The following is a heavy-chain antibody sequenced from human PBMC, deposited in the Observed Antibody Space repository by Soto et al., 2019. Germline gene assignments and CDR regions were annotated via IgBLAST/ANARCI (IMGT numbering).Heavy chain of an antibody. D-gene: IGHD2-15*01. Sequence: ASVKVSCKASGYTFTGYYMHWVRQAPGQGLEWMGWINPNSGGTNYAQKFQGRVTMTRDTSISTAYMELSRLRSDDTAVYYCARKYSRWAAFNIWGQGTMVTVSS. V-gene: IGHV1-2*02. CDR2: INPNSGGT. J-gene: IGHJ3*02. CDR1: GYTFTGYY. CDR3: ARKYSRWAAFNI.